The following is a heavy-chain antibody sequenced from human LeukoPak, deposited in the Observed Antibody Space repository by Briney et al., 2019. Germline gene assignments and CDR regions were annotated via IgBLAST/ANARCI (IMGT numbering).Heavy chain of an antibody. Sequence: PSETLSLTCTVSGGSISSYYWSWIRQPPGKGLEWIGYIYYSGSTNYNPSLKSRVTISVDTSKNQFFLKLSSVTAADTAVYYCASLRQARAAAGWFDLWGRGTLVTVSS. V-gene: IGHV4-59*08. D-gene: IGHD6-13*01. CDR3: ASLRQARAAAGWFDL. J-gene: IGHJ2*01. CDR1: GGSISSYY. CDR2: IYYSGST.